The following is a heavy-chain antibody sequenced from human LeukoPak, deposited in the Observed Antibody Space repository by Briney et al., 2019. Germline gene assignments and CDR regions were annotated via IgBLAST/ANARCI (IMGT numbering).Heavy chain of an antibody. D-gene: IGHD5-24*01. J-gene: IGHJ4*02. V-gene: IGHV3-11*01. Sequence: PGGSLRLSCAASGFTFSDYYMSWIRQAPGKGLEWVSYISSSGSTTYYADSVKGRFTISRDNAKNSLYLQMNSLRAEDTAVYYCARDGSPEMATANFDYWGQGTLVTVSS. CDR3: ARDGSPEMATANFDY. CDR2: ISSSGSTT. CDR1: GFTFSDYY.